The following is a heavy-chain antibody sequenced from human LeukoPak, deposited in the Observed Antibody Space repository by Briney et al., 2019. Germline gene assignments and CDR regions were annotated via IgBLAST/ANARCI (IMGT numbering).Heavy chain of an antibody. J-gene: IGHJ3*02. D-gene: IGHD6-13*01. Sequence: PSQTLSLTYTVSGYAITSGGFSWNWIRQSPGKGLEWIGCIYDRGPAYYNPSLKSRFTISVDRPKNQFFLNVTSLTAADTAVYYCARGIAAASERAFDIWGQGTMVTVSS. CDR2: IYDRGPA. V-gene: IGHV4-30-2*06. CDR3: ARGIAAASERAFDI. CDR1: GYAITSGGFS.